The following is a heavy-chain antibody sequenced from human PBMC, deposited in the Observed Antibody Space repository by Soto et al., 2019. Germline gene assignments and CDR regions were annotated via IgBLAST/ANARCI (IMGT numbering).Heavy chain of an antibody. CDR2: VYHSGIT. V-gene: IGHV4-38-2*02. Sequence: SETLSLTCAVSGNSISSGYFWGWIRQPPGKGLEWIGTVYHSGITYYNPALKSLVTISVDTSKNLFSLKLRSVTAADTAVYYCARDRSGYKWFDPWGQGTLVPVSS. J-gene: IGHJ5*02. CDR3: ARDRSGYKWFDP. D-gene: IGHD3-22*01. CDR1: GNSISSGYF.